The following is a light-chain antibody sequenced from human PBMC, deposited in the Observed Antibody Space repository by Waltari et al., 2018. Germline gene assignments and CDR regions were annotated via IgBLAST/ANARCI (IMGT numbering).Light chain of an antibody. CDR3: CSYAGTNTWV. CDR2: EVS. Sequence: QSALTQPASVSASPGQSITISCNGTSSDVGDYNLVSWYQQHPAKAPKLLIFEVSKRPTGVSNRCSASKSGSTASMTISGLQAEDEATYHCCSYAGTNTWVFGGGTKVTVL. J-gene: IGLJ2*01. V-gene: IGLV2-23*02. CDR1: SSDVGDYNL.